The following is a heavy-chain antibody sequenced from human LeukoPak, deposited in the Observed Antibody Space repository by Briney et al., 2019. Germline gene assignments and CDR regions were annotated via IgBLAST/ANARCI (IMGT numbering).Heavy chain of an antibody. J-gene: IGHJ4*02. CDR1: GFDFGAYE. CDR3: TALGYHLDS. CDR2: FAGSDTTK. D-gene: IGHD3-22*01. Sequence: AGGSLRLSCAASGFDFGAYEMNWVRQAPGKGLEWVAYFAGSDTTKYSADSVRGRFTISRDNAKNSLYLQMNSLRAEDTALYYCTALGYHLDSWGQGTLVTVSS. V-gene: IGHV3-48*03.